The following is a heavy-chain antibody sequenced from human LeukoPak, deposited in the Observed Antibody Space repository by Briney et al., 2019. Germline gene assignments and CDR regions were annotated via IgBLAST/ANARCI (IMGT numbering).Heavy chain of an antibody. CDR2: ISYDGSNK. D-gene: IGHD6-19*01. CDR1: GFTFSSYA. V-gene: IGHV3-30*04. CDR3: ARDRGSSGHKPYDY. J-gene: IGHJ4*02. Sequence: PGGSLRLSCAASGFTFSSYAMHWVRQAPGKELEWVAVISYDGSNKYYADSVKGRFTISRDNSKNTLYLQMNSLRAEDTAVYYCARDRGSSGHKPYDYWGQGTLVTVSS.